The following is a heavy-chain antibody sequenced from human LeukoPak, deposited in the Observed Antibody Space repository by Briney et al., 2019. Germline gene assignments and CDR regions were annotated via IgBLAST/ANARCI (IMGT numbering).Heavy chain of an antibody. D-gene: IGHD5-18*01. J-gene: IGHJ4*02. V-gene: IGHV3-33*06. CDR1: GFTFSIYG. CDR2: IWNDGSNK. CDR3: AKPRDTAYYFDY. Sequence: PGRSLRLSCAASGFTFSIYGLHWVRQAPGKGLEWVAVIWNDGSNKYYADSVKGRFTISRDNSKYTLYLQMNSLRAEDTAVYYCAKPRDTAYYFDYWGQGTLVTVSS.